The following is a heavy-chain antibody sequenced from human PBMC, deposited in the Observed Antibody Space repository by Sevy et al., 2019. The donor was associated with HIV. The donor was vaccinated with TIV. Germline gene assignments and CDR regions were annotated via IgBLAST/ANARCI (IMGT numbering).Heavy chain of an antibody. CDR2: IKSKTDGGTT. CDR1: GFTFSNAW. V-gene: IGHV3-15*07. D-gene: IGHD1-26*01. Sequence: GGSLRLSCAVSGFTFSNAWMNWVRQAPGKGLEWVGRIKSKTDGGTTDYAAPVKGRFTISRDDSKNTLYMQMNSLKTEDTAVYYCTDGGYSGSPRALDIWGQGTMVTVSS. CDR3: TDGGYSGSPRALDI. J-gene: IGHJ3*02.